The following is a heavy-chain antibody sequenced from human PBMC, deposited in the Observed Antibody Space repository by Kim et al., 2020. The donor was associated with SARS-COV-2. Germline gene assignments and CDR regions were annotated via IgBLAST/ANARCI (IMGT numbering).Heavy chain of an antibody. V-gene: IGHV3-33*06. CDR1: GFTFSSYA. CDR2: TWYDGSNN. D-gene: IGHD3-10*01. CDR3: AKENQGILYFGDR. Sequence: GGSLRLSCAASGFTFSSYAMHWVRQAPGKGLEWVAITWYDGSNNFYADSVKGRFTISRDNSKNTLYLQMNSLRAEDTAVYYCAKENQGILYFGDRWGQGTLVTVSS. J-gene: IGHJ4*02.